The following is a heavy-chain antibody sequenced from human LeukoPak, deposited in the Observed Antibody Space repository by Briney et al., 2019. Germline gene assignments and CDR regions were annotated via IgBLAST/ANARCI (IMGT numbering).Heavy chain of an antibody. V-gene: IGHV1-18*01. Sequence: ASVKVSCKASGYTFTSYGISWVRQAPGQGREWMGWISAYNGNTNYAQKLQSRVTMTTDTSTSTAYMELRRLRSDDTAVYYCARERNDYVWGSYRPLDYWGQGTLVTVSS. CDR3: ARERNDYVWGSYRPLDY. J-gene: IGHJ4*02. CDR1: GYTFTSYG. CDR2: ISAYNGNT. D-gene: IGHD3-16*02.